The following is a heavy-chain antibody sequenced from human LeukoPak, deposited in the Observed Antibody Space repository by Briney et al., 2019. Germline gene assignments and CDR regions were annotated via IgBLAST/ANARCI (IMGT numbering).Heavy chain of an antibody. V-gene: IGHV3-30-3*01. CDR3: ARDPHPV. J-gene: IGHJ4*02. CDR1: GFTFSSYA. CDR2: ISYDGSNK. Sequence: PGGSLRLSCAASGFTFSSYAMHWVRQAPGKGLEWVAVISYDGSNKYYADSVKGRFTISRDNSKNTLYLQMNSLRAEDTAVYYCARDPHPVWGQGTLVTVSS.